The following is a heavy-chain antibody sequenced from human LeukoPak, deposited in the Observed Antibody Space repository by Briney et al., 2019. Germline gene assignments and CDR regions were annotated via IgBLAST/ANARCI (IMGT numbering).Heavy chain of an antibody. Sequence: SETLSLTCTVSGGSVSSGSYYWSWIRQPPGKGLEWIGHIYYSGSTDYNPSLKSRVAISADTSKNQFSLKMTSVTAADTAVYYCAREPGETDEGFEYWGQGTLVAVSS. J-gene: IGHJ4*02. CDR3: AREPGETDEGFEY. D-gene: IGHD1-14*01. CDR2: IYYSGST. V-gene: IGHV4-61*01. CDR1: GGSVSSGSYY.